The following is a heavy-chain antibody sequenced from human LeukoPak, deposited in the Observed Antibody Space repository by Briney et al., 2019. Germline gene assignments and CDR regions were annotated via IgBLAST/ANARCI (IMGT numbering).Heavy chain of an antibody. D-gene: IGHD2-15*01. CDR3: ARHRGSGGSPYSGFDY. Sequence: NPSETLSLTCTVSGGSISSYYWSWIRQPPGKGLEWIGYIYYSGSTNYNPSLKSRVTISVDTSKNQFSLKLSSVTAADTAVYYCARHRGSGGSPYSGFDYWGQGTLVTVSS. V-gene: IGHV4-59*08. CDR1: GGSISSYY. CDR2: IYYSGST. J-gene: IGHJ4*02.